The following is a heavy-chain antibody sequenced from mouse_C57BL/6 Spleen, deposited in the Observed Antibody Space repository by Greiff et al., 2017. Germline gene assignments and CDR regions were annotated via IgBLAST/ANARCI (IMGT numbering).Heavy chain of an antibody. CDR3: ARGLPNFDY. V-gene: IGHV1-82*01. D-gene: IGHD5-5*01. CDR1: GYAFSSSW. Sequence: VKLVESGPELVKPGASVKISCKASGYAFSSSWLNWVKQRPGQGLEWIGRIYPGDGDTNYNGKFKGKATLTADKSSSTAYMQLSSLTSEDSAVYFCARGLPNFDYWGQGTTLTVSS. J-gene: IGHJ2*01. CDR2: IYPGDGDT.